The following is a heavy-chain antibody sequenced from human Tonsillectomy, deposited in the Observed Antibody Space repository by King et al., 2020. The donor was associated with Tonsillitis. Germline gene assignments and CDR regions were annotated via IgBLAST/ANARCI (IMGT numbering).Heavy chain of an antibody. J-gene: IGHJ3*02. CDR3: TRNYYYGSGSYYGLSDAFDI. Sequence: VQLVESGGGLVQPGGSLRLSCAASGLTFSRYWMHWVRQAPGKGLGWVSRIKRDGSCTSYADSVKGRFTISRDNAKNTLYLQMNSLRVEDTAVYYCTRNYYYGSGSYYGLSDAFDIWGQGTMVTVSS. CDR1: GLTFSRYW. D-gene: IGHD3-10*01. CDR2: IKRDGSCT. V-gene: IGHV3-74*01.